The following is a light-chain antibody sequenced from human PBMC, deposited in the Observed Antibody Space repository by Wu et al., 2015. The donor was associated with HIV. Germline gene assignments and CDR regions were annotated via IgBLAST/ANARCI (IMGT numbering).Light chain of an antibody. CDR1: QSVSSSY. CDR2: GAS. J-gene: IGKJ4*01. Sequence: PGERVTLSCRASQSVSSSYLTWYQQKPGQAPRLLIYGASTRATGIPARFSGSGSGTDFTLTISSLQPEDFATYYCQQANSFPLTFGGGTKVEIK. V-gene: IGKV3-7*01. CDR3: QQANSFPLT.